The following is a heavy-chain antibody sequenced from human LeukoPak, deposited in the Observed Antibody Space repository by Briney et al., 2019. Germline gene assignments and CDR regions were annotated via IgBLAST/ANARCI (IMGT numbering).Heavy chain of an antibody. J-gene: IGHJ4*02. V-gene: IGHV4-61*01. CDR2: IYYSGST. Sequence: SETLSLTCTVSGGSISSGSYYWSWIRQPPGKGLEWIGYIYYSGSTNYNPSLKSRVTILVDTSKNQFSLKLSSVTAADTAVYYCARGYSSLIDYWGQGTLVTVSS. D-gene: IGHD6-13*01. CDR3: ARGYSSLIDY. CDR1: GGSISSGSYY.